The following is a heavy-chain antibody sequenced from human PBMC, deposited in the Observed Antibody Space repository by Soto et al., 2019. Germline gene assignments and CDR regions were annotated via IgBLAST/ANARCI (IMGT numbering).Heavy chain of an antibody. CDR3: ARGIHIWPRRIKTGYLG. V-gene: IGHV1-69*12. CDR1: GGTFSTYA. Sequence: QVQLVQSGAEVKKPESSVKVSCKAPGGTFSTYAISWVRQAPGQGLEWMGGIIPMFGTANYAQRFQDRVTIPEDESTNTVDMELSSLRSEDTAVYCFARGIHIWPRRIKTGYLGWGPGTLVTVSS. CDR2: IIPMFGTA. D-gene: IGHD3-22*01. J-gene: IGHJ4*02.